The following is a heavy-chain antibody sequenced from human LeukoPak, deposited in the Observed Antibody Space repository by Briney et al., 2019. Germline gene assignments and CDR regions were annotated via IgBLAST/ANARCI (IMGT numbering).Heavy chain of an antibody. V-gene: IGHV3-21*01. Sequence: GGSLRLSCAASGSTFSRYSMNWVRQAPGKGVEWVSCISSSTSYIYSPDSVNRRSTISRDNANNSLYLQMNSLRAEDTAVYYCAIVHAARWEHYYYYYGMDVWGQGTTVTVSS. CDR3: AIVHAARWEHYYYYYGMDV. CDR1: GSTFSRYS. CDR2: ISSSTSYI. J-gene: IGHJ6*02. D-gene: IGHD6-6*01.